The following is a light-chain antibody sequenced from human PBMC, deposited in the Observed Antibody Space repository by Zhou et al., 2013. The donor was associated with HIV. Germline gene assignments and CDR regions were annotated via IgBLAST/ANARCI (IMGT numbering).Light chain of an antibody. CDR2: DAS. CDR1: QDISNS. Sequence: DIQMTQSPSSLSASLGDRVTITCQASQDISNSLNWYQQKPGKAPKLLIYDASNLGAGVPSRFSGSGSGTDFTFAINSLQPEDIATYYCQQYEYLITFGQGTRLE. V-gene: IGKV1-33*01. CDR3: QQYEYLIT. J-gene: IGKJ5*01.